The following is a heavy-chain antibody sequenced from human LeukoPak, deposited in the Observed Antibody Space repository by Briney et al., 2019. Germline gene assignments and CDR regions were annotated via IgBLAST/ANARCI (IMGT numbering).Heavy chain of an antibody. V-gene: IGHV3-20*04. CDR1: GFTFDDYG. CDR3: ARALSNYVDYHYYYYMDV. D-gene: IGHD4-11*01. CDR2: INWNGVST. J-gene: IGHJ6*03. Sequence: GGSLRLSCAASGFTFDDYGMSWVRQAPGKGLEWVSGINWNGVSTSYVDSVKGRFTISRDNAKNSLYLQMNSLRAEDTALYYCARALSNYVDYHYYYYMDVWGKGTTVTVSS.